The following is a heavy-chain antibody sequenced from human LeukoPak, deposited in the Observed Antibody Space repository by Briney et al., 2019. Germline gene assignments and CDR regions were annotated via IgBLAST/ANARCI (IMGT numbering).Heavy chain of an antibody. CDR1: GGSISSNNYY. J-gene: IGHJ4*02. D-gene: IGHD3-3*01. V-gene: IGHV4-39*01. CDR3: ARGIRFLEWFPKNSRYYFDY. CDR2: IYYGGYT. Sequence: SETLSLTCTVSGGSISSNNYYWGWIRQPPGKGLEWIGSIYYGGYTYYNPSLKSRVTISVDTSKNQFSLKLSSVTAADTAVYYCARGIRFLEWFPKNSRYYFDYWGQGTLVTVSS.